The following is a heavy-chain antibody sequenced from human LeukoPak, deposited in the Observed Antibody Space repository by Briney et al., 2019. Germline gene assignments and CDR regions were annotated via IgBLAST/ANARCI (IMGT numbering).Heavy chain of an antibody. CDR3: ARQMTPHGNFDY. CDR2: IGTAGDT. J-gene: IGHJ4*02. CDR1: GFTLSNFA. V-gene: IGHV3-13*01. D-gene: IGHD1-26*01. Sequence: GGSLRLSCAASGFTLSNFAMHWVRQATGKGLEWVSAIGTAGDTFYPGSVKGRFTISRENAKNSLYLQMNNLRAEDTAVYYCARQMTPHGNFDYWGQGTLVTVSS.